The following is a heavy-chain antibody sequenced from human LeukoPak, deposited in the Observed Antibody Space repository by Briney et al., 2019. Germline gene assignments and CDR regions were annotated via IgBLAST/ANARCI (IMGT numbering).Heavy chain of an antibody. CDR2: IYHSGST. Sequence: SETLSLTCTISGGSISNYYWSWIRQTPGKGLEWIGYIYHSGSTYYNPSLKSRVTISVDRSKNQFSLKLSSVTAADTAVYYCARDRAPTVEVGGLDYWGQGTLVTVSS. V-gene: IGHV4-59*12. J-gene: IGHJ4*02. CDR1: GGSISNYY. D-gene: IGHD1-26*01. CDR3: ARDRAPTVEVGGLDY.